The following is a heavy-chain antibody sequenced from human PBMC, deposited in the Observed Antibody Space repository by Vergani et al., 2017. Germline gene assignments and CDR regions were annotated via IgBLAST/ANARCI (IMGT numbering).Heavy chain of an antibody. D-gene: IGHD6-19*01. CDR2: ISGSGGST. CDR3: AKDKEQWLVTRYYYGMDV. J-gene: IGHJ6*02. Sequence: EVQLVESGGGLVKPGGSLRLSCAASGFTFSSYAMSWVRQAPGKGLEWVSAISGSGGSTYYADSVKGRFTISRDNSKNTLYLQMNSLRAEDTAVYYCAKDKEQWLVTRYYYGMDVWGQGTTVTVSS. V-gene: IGHV3-23*04. CDR1: GFTFSSYA.